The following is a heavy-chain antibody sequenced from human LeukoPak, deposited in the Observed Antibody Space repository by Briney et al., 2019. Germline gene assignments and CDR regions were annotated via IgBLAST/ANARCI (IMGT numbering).Heavy chain of an antibody. CDR3: ARDDLRGYGETVGDY. CDR2: IFYSGST. Sequence: SETLSLTCNVSGGSISRSSYFWGWIRQPPGKGLEWIGNIFYSGSTYYNPSLKSRVTISVDTSKNQFSLKLSSVTAADTAVYYCARDDLRGYGETVGDYWGQGTLVTVSS. CDR1: GGSISRSSYF. J-gene: IGHJ4*02. V-gene: IGHV4-39*07. D-gene: IGHD5-12*01.